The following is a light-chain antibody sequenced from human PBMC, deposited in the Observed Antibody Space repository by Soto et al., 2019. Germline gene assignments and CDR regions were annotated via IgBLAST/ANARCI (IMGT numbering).Light chain of an antibody. CDR1: STDIGGYNF. V-gene: IGLV2-8*01. CDR3: TSFARSEDPCVI. Sequence: QSALTQPPSASASPGQSVTISCTGSSTDIGGYNFVSWYQQLPGKAPTXLIXEXSKRPAGVXXXXSGSXSGNXXSXTVXGXXXXXXAXXXCTSFARSEDPCVIFGGGTKLTVL. CDR2: EXS. J-gene: IGLJ2*01.